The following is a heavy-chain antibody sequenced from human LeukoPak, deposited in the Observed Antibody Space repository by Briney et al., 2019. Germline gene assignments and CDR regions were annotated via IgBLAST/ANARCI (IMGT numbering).Heavy chain of an antibody. J-gene: IGHJ4*02. CDR2: IYSGGST. Sequence: GGSLRLSCAASGFSFSSYWMSWVRQAPGKGLEWVSVIYSGGSTYYADSVKGRFTISRDNSKNTLYLQMNSLRAEDTAVYYCAREVGSPFDYWGQGTLVTVSS. CDR3: AREVGSPFDY. V-gene: IGHV3-66*01. CDR1: GFSFSSYW. D-gene: IGHD1-26*01.